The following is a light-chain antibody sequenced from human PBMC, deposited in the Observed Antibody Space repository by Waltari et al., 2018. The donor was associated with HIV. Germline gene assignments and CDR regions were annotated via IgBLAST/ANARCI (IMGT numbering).Light chain of an antibody. Sequence: SYELTQPPSVSVSPGQTASIPCSGDKLGDKYACWYQQQPGQSPVLVIYQDSKRPSGIPERFSGSNSGNTATLTISGTQAMDEADYYCQAWDSSTVVFGGGTKLTVL. J-gene: IGLJ2*01. CDR3: QAWDSSTVV. CDR1: KLGDKY. V-gene: IGLV3-1*01. CDR2: QDS.